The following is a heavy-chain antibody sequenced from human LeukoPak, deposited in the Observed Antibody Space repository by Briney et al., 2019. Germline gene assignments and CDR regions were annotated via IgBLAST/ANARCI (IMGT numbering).Heavy chain of an antibody. D-gene: IGHD3-10*01. CDR1: GFTFSTYW. CDR2: IKQDGNEK. Sequence: SGGSLRLSCAASGFTFSTYWMSWVRQAPGKGLEWVANIKQDGNEKYYVDSVKGRFTISRDNAKNSLYLQMNSLGAEDTAVYYCARVSSYGSGSYYNPWIDYWGQGTLVTVSS. V-gene: IGHV3-7*01. CDR3: ARVSSYGSGSYYNPWIDY. J-gene: IGHJ4*02.